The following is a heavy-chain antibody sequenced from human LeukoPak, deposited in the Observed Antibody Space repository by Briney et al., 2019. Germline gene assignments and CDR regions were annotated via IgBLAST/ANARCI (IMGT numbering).Heavy chain of an antibody. D-gene: IGHD3-10*01. CDR3: ARDLRITMVRGVYPPLGY. CDR1: GYTFTSYY. Sequence: ASVKVSCKASGYTFTSYYMHWVQQAPGQGLEWMGWINPNSGGTNYAQKFQGRVTMTRDTSISTAYMELRRLRSDDTAVYYCARDLRITMVRGVYPPLGYWGQGTLVTVSS. J-gene: IGHJ4*02. V-gene: IGHV1-2*02. CDR2: INPNSGGT.